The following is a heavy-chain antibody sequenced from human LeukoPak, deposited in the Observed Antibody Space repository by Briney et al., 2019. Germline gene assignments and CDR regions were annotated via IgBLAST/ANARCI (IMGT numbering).Heavy chain of an antibody. CDR2: ILYDGSKK. D-gene: IGHD1-26*01. J-gene: IGHJ4*02. V-gene: IGHV3-30*04. Sequence: GRSLRLSCAASGLTFSSYEMHWVRQAPGKGLEWVAFILYDGSKKYFADSVKGRFTISRDNSKNTLYLQMNSLRAEDTAVYYCAREVSGSYFDYWGQGTLVTVSS. CDR3: AREVSGSYFDY. CDR1: GLTFSSYE.